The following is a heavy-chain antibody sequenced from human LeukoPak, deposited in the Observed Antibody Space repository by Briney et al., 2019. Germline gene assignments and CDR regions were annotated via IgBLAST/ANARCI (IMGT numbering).Heavy chain of an antibody. J-gene: IGHJ4*02. CDR3: TTDEGKAAAPFDY. Sequence: GGSLRLSCAVSGIAFKNAWLTWVRQAPGKGLEWVGRIRDKTAGGTIEYAAPVKGRFTISRDDSKSTLYLQMNSPKIEDTAMYFCTTDEGKAAAPFDYWGQGTLVTVSS. CDR2: IRDKTAGGTI. D-gene: IGHD6-13*01. V-gene: IGHV3-15*01. CDR1: GIAFKNAW.